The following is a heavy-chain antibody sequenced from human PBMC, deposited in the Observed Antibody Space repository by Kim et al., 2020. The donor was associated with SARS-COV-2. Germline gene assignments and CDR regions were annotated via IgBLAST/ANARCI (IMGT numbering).Heavy chain of an antibody. J-gene: IGHJ4*02. CDR2: NT. V-gene: IGHV1-8*01. Sequence: NTGYTQKFKGRVTMTRNTSISTAYMELSSLRSEDTAVYYCARKAAAPGGYWGQGTLVTVSS. D-gene: IGHD6-13*01. CDR3: ARKAAAPGGY.